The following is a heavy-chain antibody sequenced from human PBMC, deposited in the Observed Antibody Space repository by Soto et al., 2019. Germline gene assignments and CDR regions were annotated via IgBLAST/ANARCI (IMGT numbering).Heavy chain of an antibody. CDR2: ISAYNGNT. CDR1: GYTFTSYG. V-gene: IGHV1-18*01. J-gene: IGHJ6*03. CDR3: ARVPGFLDIHVPYYYYYYMDV. D-gene: IGHD3-3*01. Sequence: ASVKVSCKASGYTFTSYGIIWVRQAPGQGLEWMGWISAYNGNTNYAQKLQGRVTMTTDTSTSTAYMELRSLRSDDTAVYYCARVPGFLDIHVPYYYYYYMDVWGKGTTVTVSS.